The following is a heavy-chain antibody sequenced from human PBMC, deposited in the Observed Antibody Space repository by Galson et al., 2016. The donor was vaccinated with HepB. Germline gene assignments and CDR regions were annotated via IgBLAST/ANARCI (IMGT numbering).Heavy chain of an antibody. J-gene: IGHJ5*02. Sequence: SLRLSCAASGFIFSNYAMGWVRQVPGKGLEWVSGMSGGGDNRYYAASVKGRFTISRDSSRNTMYLQMNSLRAEDTALYYCVKSYDFWSGLSWGRGTLVTVSS. CDR1: GFIFSNYA. CDR3: VKSYDFWSGLS. CDR2: MSGGGDNR. D-gene: IGHD3-3*01. V-gene: IGHV3-23*01.